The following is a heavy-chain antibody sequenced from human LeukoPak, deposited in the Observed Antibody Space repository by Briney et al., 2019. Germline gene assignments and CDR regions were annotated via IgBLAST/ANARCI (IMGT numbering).Heavy chain of an antibody. CDR2: IKQDGSEK. D-gene: IGHD6-13*01. CDR1: GFTFSSYW. J-gene: IGHJ4*02. V-gene: IGHV3-7*01. CDR3: ARDRYSSSWYYFDY. Sequence: GGSLRLSCAASGFTFSSYWMSWVRQAPGKGLEWVANIKQDGSEKYYVDSVKGRFTISRDNAKNSLYLQMNSLRAEGTAVYYCARDRYSSSWYYFDYWGQGTLVTVSS.